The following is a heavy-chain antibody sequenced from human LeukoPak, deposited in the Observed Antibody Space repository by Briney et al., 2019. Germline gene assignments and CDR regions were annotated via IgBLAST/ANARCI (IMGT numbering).Heavy chain of an antibody. CDR1: GFTFSSYS. D-gene: IGHD3-3*01. CDR2: INHSGST. J-gene: IGHJ4*02. CDR3: ARRSKIFGVAVPYYFDY. V-gene: IGHV4-34*01. Sequence: PGGSLRLSCAASGFTFSSYSMNWIRQPPGKGLEWIGEINHSGSTNYNPSLKSRVTISVDTSKNQFSLKLSSVTAADTAVYYCARRSKIFGVAVPYYFDYWGQGTLVTVSS.